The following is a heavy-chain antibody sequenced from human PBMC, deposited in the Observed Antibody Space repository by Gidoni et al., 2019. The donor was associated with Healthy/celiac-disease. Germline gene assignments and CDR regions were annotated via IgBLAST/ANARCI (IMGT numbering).Heavy chain of an antibody. D-gene: IGHD3-22*01. CDR3: ARVRNYYDSSGYYYEQGGAFDI. CDR2: IIPIFGTA. V-gene: IGHV1-69*01. Sequence: VQLVQSGAEVKKPGSSVKVSCKASGGTFSSYAISWVRQAPGQGLEWMGGIIPIFGTANYAQKFQGRVTITADESTSTAYMELSSLRSEDTAVYYCARVRNYYDSSGYYYEQGGAFDIWGQGTMVTVSS. J-gene: IGHJ3*02. CDR1: GGTFSSYA.